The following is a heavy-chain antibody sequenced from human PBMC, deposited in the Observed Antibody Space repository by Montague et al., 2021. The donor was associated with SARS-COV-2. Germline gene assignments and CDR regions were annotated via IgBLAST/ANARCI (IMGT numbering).Heavy chain of an antibody. CDR1: GGSFSVYY. D-gene: IGHD2-2*01. CDR2: INHSGTA. J-gene: IGHJ3*01. V-gene: IGHV4-34*01. CDR3: AKEREVLRAARTLVAFDL. Sequence: SETLSLTCAVYGGSFSVYYWSWLRQSPGSGLEWIAEINHSGTANYNPSLKSRVSISVDTSKNQFTLKLTSGTAADTSMYYWAKEREVLRAARTLVAFDLWGQGTMVTVSS.